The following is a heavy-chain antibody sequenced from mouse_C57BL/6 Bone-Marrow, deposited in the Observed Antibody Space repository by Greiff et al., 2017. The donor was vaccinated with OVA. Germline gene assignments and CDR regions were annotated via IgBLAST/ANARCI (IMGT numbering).Heavy chain of an antibody. V-gene: IGHV1-63*01. CDR1: GYTFTNYW. J-gene: IGHJ4*01. CDR2: IYPGGGYT. Sequence: VKLVESGAELVRPGTSVKMSCKASGYTFTNYWIGWAKQRPGHGLEWIGDIYPGGGYTNYNEKFKGKATLTADKSSSTAYMQFSSLTSEDSAIYYCARRGVLGSAMDYWGQGTSVTVSS. CDR3: ARRGVLGSAMDY. D-gene: IGHD4-1*01.